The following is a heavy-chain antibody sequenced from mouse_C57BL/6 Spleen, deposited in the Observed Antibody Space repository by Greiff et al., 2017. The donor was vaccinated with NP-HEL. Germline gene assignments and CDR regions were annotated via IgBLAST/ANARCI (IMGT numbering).Heavy chain of an antibody. J-gene: IGHJ2*01. CDR2: IDPETGGT. CDR1: GYTFTDYE. Sequence: QVQLKESGAELVRPGASVTLSCKASGYTFTDYEMHWVKQTPVHGLEWIGAIDPETGGTAYNQKFKGKAILTADKSSSTAYMELRSLTSEDSAVYYCTRWDSNYPFDYWGQGTTLTVSS. CDR3: TRWDSNYPFDY. D-gene: IGHD2-5*01. V-gene: IGHV1-15*01.